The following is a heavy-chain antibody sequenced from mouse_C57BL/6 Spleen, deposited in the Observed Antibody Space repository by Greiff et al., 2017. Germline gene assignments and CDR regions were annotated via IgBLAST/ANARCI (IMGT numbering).Heavy chain of an antibody. D-gene: IGHD1-1*01. Sequence: QVQLQQSGAELVRPGASVKLSCKASGYTFTDYYINWVKQRPGQGLEWIARIYPGSGNTYYNEKFKGKATLTAEKSSSTAYMQLSSLTSEDSAVYVCAREDYYGSSPFDYWGQGTTLTVSS. CDR3: AREDYYGSSPFDY. CDR2: IYPGSGNT. V-gene: IGHV1-76*01. J-gene: IGHJ2*01. CDR1: GYTFTDYY.